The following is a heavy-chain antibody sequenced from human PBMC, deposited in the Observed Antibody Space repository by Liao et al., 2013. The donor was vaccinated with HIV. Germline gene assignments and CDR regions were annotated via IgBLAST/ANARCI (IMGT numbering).Heavy chain of an antibody. J-gene: IGHJ5*02. Sequence: QVQLQESGPGLVKPSETLSLTCTVSGASISSYYWSWIRQPAGKGLEWIGRLYSSGSTYYNPSLKSRVTLSGDTSKNQLSLKLTSVTAADTAIYYCVKDVGYCGADNCYSRWFDPWGRGNPSVTVSS. CDR1: GASISSYY. CDR2: LYSSGST. CDR3: VKDVGYCGADNCYSRWFDP. D-gene: IGHD2-15*01. V-gene: IGHV4-4*07.